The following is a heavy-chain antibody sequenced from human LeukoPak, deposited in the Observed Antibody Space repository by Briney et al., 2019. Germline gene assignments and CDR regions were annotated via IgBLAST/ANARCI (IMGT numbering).Heavy chain of an antibody. CDR3: ARAGVAAAGLDY. D-gene: IGHD6-13*01. CDR2: IYHSGST. V-gene: IGHV4-30-2*01. J-gene: IGHJ4*02. CDR1: GGSISSYS. Sequence: RPSETLSLTCTVSGGSISSYSWSWIRQPPGKGLEWIGYIYHSGSTYYNPSLKSRVTISVDRSKNQFSLKLSSVTAADTAVYYCARAGVAAAGLDYWGQGTLVTVSS.